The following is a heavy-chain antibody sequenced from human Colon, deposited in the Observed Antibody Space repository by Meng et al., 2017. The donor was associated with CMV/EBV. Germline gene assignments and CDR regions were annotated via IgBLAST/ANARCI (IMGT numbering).Heavy chain of an antibody. Sequence: SCAASGFIFSDYWMTWVRQAPGKGLEWVANINQGGGEKYYVDSVKGRFTISRDNAKNSVYLQMNNLRAEDTAVYYCATGKAVAGKSYYYYGMGVWGQGTTVTVSS. D-gene: IGHD6-19*01. CDR1: GFIFSDYW. V-gene: IGHV3-7*01. CDR2: INQGGGEK. CDR3: ATGKAVAGKSYYYYGMGV. J-gene: IGHJ6*02.